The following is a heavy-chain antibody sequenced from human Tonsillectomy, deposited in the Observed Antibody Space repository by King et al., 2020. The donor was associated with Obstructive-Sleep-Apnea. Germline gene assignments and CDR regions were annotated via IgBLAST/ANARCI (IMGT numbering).Heavy chain of an antibody. CDR1: GYSFTSYW. Sequence: QLVQSGAEVKKPGECLKISCKGSGYSFTSYWIGWVRQMPGKGLEWMGIIYPGDSDTRYSPSFQGQVTISADKSISTAYLQWSSLKASDTAIYYSARHFSSSWEGMDVWGQGTTVTVSS. CDR2: IYPGDSDT. D-gene: IGHD6-13*01. CDR3: ARHFSSSWEGMDV. J-gene: IGHJ6*02. V-gene: IGHV5-51*01.